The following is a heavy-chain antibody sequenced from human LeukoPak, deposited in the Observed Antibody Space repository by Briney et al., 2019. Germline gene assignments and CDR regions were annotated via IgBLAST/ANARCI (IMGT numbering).Heavy chain of an antibody. CDR3: ARLEAVGGPDDY. J-gene: IGHJ4*02. D-gene: IGHD6-19*01. CDR2: ISAYNGNT. Sequence: ASVKVSCKASGYTFTSYGISWVRQAPGQGLEWVGWISAYNGNTNYAQKLQGRVTMTTDTSTSTAYMELRSLRSDDTAGYYCARLEAVGGPDDYWGQGTLVTVSS. V-gene: IGHV1-18*01. CDR1: GYTFTSYG.